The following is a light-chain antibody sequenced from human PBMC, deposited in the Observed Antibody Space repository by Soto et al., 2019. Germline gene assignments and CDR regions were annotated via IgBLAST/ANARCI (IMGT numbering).Light chain of an antibody. J-gene: IGKJ1*01. CDR2: GAS. Sequence: ETVLTQSPGAVSLSPGERATLSCRSSQSVSSSYLAWYQQKPGQAPRLLIYGASSRATGIPDRFSGSGSGTDFTLTISSLQSEDFAVYYCQQYNNWPQTFGQGTKVDIK. V-gene: IGKV3-20*01. CDR3: QQYNNWPQT. CDR1: QSVSSSY.